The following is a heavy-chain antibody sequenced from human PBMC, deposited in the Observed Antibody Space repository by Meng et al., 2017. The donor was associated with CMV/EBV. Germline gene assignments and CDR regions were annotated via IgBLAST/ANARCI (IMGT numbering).Heavy chain of an antibody. J-gene: IGHJ6*02. V-gene: IGHV1-69*05. CDR1: GGTFSSYA. CDR3: ARVEMATSIRDHYGMDV. CDR2: IIPIFGTA. Sequence: SVKVSCKASGGTFSSYAISWVRQAPGQGLEWMGGIIPIFGTANYAQKFQGSVTITTDESTSTAYMELSSLRSEDTAVYYCARVEMATSIRDHYGMDVWGQGTTVTVSS. D-gene: IGHD5-24*01.